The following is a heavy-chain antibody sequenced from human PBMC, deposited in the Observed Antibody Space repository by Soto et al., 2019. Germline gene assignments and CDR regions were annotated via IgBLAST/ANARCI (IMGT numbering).Heavy chain of an antibody. CDR3: ERVELPYYYSYMDV. Sequence: SETLSLTCTVSGGSISSYYWSWLRQPPGRGLEWIGYIYYSGSTNYNPSLKSRVTISVDTSKNQFSLKLSSVTAADTAVYYCERVELPYYYSYMDVWGKGTTVTVSS. V-gene: IGHV4-59*01. D-gene: IGHD1-7*01. J-gene: IGHJ6*03. CDR1: GGSISSYY. CDR2: IYYSGST.